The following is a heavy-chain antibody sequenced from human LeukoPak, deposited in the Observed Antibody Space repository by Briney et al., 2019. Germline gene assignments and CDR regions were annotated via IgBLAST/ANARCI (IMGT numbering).Heavy chain of an antibody. CDR3: ARDGGYSYGQFDY. CDR1: GFTFSSYE. J-gene: IGHJ4*02. V-gene: IGHV3-48*03. D-gene: IGHD5-18*01. CDR2: ISSSGTTI. Sequence: GGSLRLSCAVSGFTFSSYEMNWVRQAPGKGLGWVSYISSSGTTIYYADSVKGRFTISRDNAKNSLYLQMNSLRAEDTAVYYCARDGGYSYGQFDYWGQGTLVTVSS.